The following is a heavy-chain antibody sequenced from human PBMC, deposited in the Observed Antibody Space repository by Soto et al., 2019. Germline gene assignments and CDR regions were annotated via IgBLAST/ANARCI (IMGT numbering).Heavy chain of an antibody. CDR3: TTGFLEWPLDY. V-gene: IGHV4-30-4*01. J-gene: IGHJ4*02. Sequence: SETLSLTCTVSDVSISSGDYYWTWIRQPPGKGLEWIGSIYYNGNTYYNPSLKSRVTISVDTSNSQSSLNLSSVTAADTAVYYCTTGFLEWPLDYWGQGTLVTVSS. CDR1: DVSISSGDYY. CDR2: IYYNGNT. D-gene: IGHD3-3*01.